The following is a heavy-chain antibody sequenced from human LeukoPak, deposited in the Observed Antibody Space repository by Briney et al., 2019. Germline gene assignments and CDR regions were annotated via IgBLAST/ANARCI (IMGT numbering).Heavy chain of an antibody. CDR2: IYQSGST. CDR1: GGSISSGGYY. V-gene: IGHV4-30-2*01. Sequence: SETLSLTCTVSGGSISSGGYYWSWIRQPPGKGLEWIGYIYQSGSTYYTLSLESRVTISVDRSKNQFSLRLSSVTAADTAVYYCAKRVAAAGIFDYWGQGTLVTVSS. J-gene: IGHJ4*02. D-gene: IGHD6-13*01. CDR3: AKRVAAAGIFDY.